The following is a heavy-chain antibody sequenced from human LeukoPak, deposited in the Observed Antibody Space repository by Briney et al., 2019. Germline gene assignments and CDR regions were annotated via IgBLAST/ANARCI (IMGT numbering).Heavy chain of an antibody. Sequence: GGSLRLSCAASGFTFSSYGMHWVRQAPGKGLEWVAVISYDGSNKYYADSVKGRFTISRDNSKNTLYLQMNSLRAEDTAVYYCANLPPPHITMVRGVMGDWGQGTLVTVSS. V-gene: IGHV3-30*18. D-gene: IGHD3-10*01. J-gene: IGHJ4*02. CDR2: ISYDGSNK. CDR3: ANLPPPHITMVRGVMGD. CDR1: GFTFSSYG.